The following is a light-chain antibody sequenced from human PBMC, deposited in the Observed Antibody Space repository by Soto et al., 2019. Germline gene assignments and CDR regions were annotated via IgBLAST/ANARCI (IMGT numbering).Light chain of an antibody. CDR3: QQYSGYPRT. V-gene: IGKV1-5*01. Sequence: DIHLTQSPSLLAASVASRATITCRASQSISGYLAWYQQKPGKAPWLLIYDASSLERGVPARFSGSGSGTEFTLTISSMQPDDFATYYCQQYSGYPRTFGQGTKVDIK. CDR1: QSISGY. J-gene: IGKJ1*01. CDR2: DAS.